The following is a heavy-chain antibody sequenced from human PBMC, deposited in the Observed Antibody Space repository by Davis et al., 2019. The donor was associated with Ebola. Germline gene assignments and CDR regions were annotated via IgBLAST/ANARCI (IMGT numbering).Heavy chain of an antibody. V-gene: IGHV3-21*01. Sequence: GESLKISCAASGFTFSSYGMNWVRQAPGKGLEWVSSISSSSSYIYYADSVKGRFTIARDNAKNSLYLQMNSLRAEDTAVYYCAREPLITGTTDVDVWGQGTTVTVSS. CDR3: AREPLITGTTDVDV. CDR2: ISSSSSYI. CDR1: GFTFSSYG. J-gene: IGHJ6*02. D-gene: IGHD1-7*01.